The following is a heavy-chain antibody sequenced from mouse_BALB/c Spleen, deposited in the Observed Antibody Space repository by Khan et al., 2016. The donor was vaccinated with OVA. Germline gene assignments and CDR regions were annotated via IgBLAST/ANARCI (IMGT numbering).Heavy chain of an antibody. CDR1: GYSITSDYA. J-gene: IGHJ3*01. CDR3: VRVRSY. Sequence: EVQLQESGPGLVKPSQSLSLTCTVTGYSITSDYAWNWIRQFPGNRLEWMGYINYSGSTSKKPSLKSRMSISRDTSKNQIFLQLNSVTTEDTATYYCVRVRSYWGQGTLLTVSA. V-gene: IGHV3-2*02. CDR2: INYSGST.